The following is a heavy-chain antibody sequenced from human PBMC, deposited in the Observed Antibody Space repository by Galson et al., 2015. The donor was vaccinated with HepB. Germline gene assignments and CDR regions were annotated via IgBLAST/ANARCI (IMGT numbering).Heavy chain of an antibody. V-gene: IGHV1-3*01. Sequence: SVKVSCKASGYTFTSYAMHWVRQAPGQRLEWMGWINAGNGNTKYSQKFQGGVTITRDTSASTAYMELSSLRSEDTAVYYCARDLREGVGATTISMAWFDPWGQGTLVTVSS. D-gene: IGHD1-26*01. CDR1: GYTFTSYA. CDR3: ARDLREGVGATTISMAWFDP. J-gene: IGHJ5*02. CDR2: INAGNGNT.